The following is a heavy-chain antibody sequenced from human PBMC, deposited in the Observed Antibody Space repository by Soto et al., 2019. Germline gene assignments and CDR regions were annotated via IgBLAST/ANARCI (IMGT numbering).Heavy chain of an antibody. Sequence: GGSLRFSCAASGFTFSSYWMSWVRQAPGKGLEWVANIKQDGSEKYYVDSVKGRFTISRDNAKNSLYLQMNSLRAEDTAVYYCARDRIAAAGTEWFDPWGQGTLVTVSS. D-gene: IGHD6-13*01. CDR2: IKQDGSEK. V-gene: IGHV3-7*03. CDR1: GFTFSSYW. CDR3: ARDRIAAAGTEWFDP. J-gene: IGHJ5*02.